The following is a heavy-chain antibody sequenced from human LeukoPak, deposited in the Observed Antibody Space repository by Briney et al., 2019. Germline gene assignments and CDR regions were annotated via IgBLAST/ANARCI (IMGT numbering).Heavy chain of an antibody. CDR2: IIPILGIA. V-gene: IGHV1-69*04. Sequence: SVKVSCKASGGTFSSYAISWVRQAPGQGLEWMGRIIPILGIANYAQKFQGRVTITADKSTSTAYMGLSSLRSEDTAVYYCASGYDFWSGDDYYYGMDVWGQGTTVTVSS. CDR3: ASGYDFWSGDDYYYGMDV. J-gene: IGHJ6*02. CDR1: GGTFSSYA. D-gene: IGHD3-3*01.